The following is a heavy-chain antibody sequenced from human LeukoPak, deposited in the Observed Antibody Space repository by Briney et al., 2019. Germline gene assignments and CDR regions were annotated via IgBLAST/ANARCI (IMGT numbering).Heavy chain of an antibody. CDR1: GFTFSSYA. CDR3: AKDYYGSGSYYEAFDY. Sequence: SGGSLRLSCAAAGFTFSSYAMSWVRQAPGKGLEWLSAISGSGGSTYYADSVKGRFTISRDNSKNTLYLQMNSLRAEDTAVYYCAKDYYGSGSYYEAFDYWGQGTLVTVSS. CDR2: ISGSGGST. D-gene: IGHD3-10*01. V-gene: IGHV3-23*01. J-gene: IGHJ4*02.